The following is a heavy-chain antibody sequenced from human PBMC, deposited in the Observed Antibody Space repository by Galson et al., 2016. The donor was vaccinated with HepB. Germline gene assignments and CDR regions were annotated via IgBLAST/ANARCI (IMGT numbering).Heavy chain of an antibody. D-gene: IGHD4-23*01. J-gene: IGHJ3*01. Sequence: SVKVSCKASGGTFSSHAISWVRQAAGQGLEWMGGIIPIFGTANYAQKFKGRVTITADKSAAIGYMELNSLRPDDSAMYYCARDGIEGGGPDAFDLWGQGTMVIVSS. CDR1: GGTFSSHA. V-gene: IGHV1-69*06. CDR3: ARDGIEGGGPDAFDL. CDR2: IIPIFGTA.